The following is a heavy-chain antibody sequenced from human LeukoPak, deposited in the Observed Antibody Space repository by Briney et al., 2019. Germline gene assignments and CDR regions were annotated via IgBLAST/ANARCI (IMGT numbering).Heavy chain of an antibody. D-gene: IGHD1-26*01. CDR1: GFTFSDYY. J-gene: IGHJ4*02. Sequence: GGSLRLSCAASGFTFSDYYMSWIRQAPGKGLEWVSYISTSGSTIYYADSVKGRFTISRDNAKNSLYLQMNSLRAEDTVVYYCARSGSYYKVDYWGQGTLVTVSS. V-gene: IGHV3-11*04. CDR3: ARSGSYYKVDY. CDR2: ISTSGSTI.